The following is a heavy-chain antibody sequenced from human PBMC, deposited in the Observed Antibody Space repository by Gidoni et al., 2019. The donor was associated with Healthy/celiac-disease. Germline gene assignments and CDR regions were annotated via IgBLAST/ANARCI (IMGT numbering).Heavy chain of an antibody. D-gene: IGHD3-22*01. J-gene: IGHJ6*02. CDR1: GFTFSSYA. CDR2: ISGSCGST. Sequence: EVQLLESGGGLVQPGGSLRLSCAASGFTFSSYAMSWVRPAPGKGLEGVSAISGSCGSTYYADSVKGRFTISRDNSKNTLYLQMNSLRAEDTAVYYCAKGGDTMIVVVITTLGMDVWGQGTTVTVSS. CDR3: AKGGDTMIVVVITTLGMDV. V-gene: IGHV3-23*01.